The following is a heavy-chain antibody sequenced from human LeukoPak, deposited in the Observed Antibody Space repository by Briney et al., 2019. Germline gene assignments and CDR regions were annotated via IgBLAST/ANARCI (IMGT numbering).Heavy chain of an antibody. CDR3: AKRDAYDSSGFSPLFDY. Sequence: GGSLRLSCAASGFSFNNYAMSWVRQAPGKGLEWVSAISGNGGSLYYADSVKGRFTISRDNSKSALYLQVNSLRAEDTAVYYCAKRDAYDSSGFSPLFDYWGQGTLVTVSS. CDR2: ISGNGGSL. CDR1: GFSFNNYA. D-gene: IGHD3-22*01. J-gene: IGHJ4*02. V-gene: IGHV3-23*01.